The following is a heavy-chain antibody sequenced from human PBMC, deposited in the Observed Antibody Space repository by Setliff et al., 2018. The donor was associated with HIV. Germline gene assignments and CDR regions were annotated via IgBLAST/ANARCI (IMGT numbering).Heavy chain of an antibody. J-gene: IGHJ6*03. CDR1: GFTFSNSA. D-gene: IGHD3-3*02. CDR2: ISGSGGTT. Sequence: SLRLSCVASGFTFSNSAMNWVRQAPGKGLEWLSTISGSGGTTYYADSVKGRFTISRDNSKNTLYLQMNSLRAEDTAVYYCARDGTTFLAAMDVWGKGTTVTVSS. CDR3: ARDGTTFLAAMDV. V-gene: IGHV3-23*01.